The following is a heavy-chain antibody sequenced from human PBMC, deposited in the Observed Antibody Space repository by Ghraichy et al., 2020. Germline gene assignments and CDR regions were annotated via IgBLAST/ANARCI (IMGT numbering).Heavy chain of an antibody. J-gene: IGHJ4*02. V-gene: IGHV3-21*01. CDR3: ARVKDDFWSGYPLDY. CDR1: GFTFSSYS. Sequence: GGSLRLSCAASGFTFSSYSMNWVRQAPGKGLEWVSSISSSSSYIYYADSVKGRFTISRDNAKNSLYLQMNSLRAEDTAVYYCARVKDDFWSGYPLDYLGQGTLVTVSS. D-gene: IGHD3-3*01. CDR2: ISSSSSYI.